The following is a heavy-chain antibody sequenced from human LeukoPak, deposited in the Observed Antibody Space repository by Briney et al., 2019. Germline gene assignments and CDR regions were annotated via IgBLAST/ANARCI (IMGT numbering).Heavy chain of an antibody. J-gene: IGHJ6*03. Sequence: EASVKVSCKASGYTFTSYYMHWVRQAPGQGLEWMGIINPSGGSTSYAQKFQGRVTMTRDMSTSTVYMELSSLRSEDTAVYYCAIEGGFTGYPDYMDVWGKGTTVTVSS. CDR1: GYTFTSYY. CDR3: AIEGGFTGYPDYMDV. V-gene: IGHV1-46*01. D-gene: IGHD3-9*01. CDR2: INPSGGST.